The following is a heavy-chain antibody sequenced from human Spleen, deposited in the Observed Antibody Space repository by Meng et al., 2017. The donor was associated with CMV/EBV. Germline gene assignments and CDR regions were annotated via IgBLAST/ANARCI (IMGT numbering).Heavy chain of an antibody. CDR3: AKTHVVVVPAAIPPADN. D-gene: IGHD2-2*01. Sequence: GESLKISCAAFGFTFDHYGMTWVRQAPGKGLEWVCGINWNGGRTGCADSVRGRFTISRDNAKNSLFLQMNSLRGDDTALYYCAKTHVVVVPAAIPPADNWGQGTPVTVSS. J-gene: IGHJ4*02. CDR1: GFTFDHYG. CDR2: INWNGGRT. V-gene: IGHV3-20*04.